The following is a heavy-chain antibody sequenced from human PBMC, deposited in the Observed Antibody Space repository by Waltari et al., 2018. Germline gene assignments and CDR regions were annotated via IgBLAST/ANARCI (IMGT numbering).Heavy chain of an antibody. CDR1: RFTFSSNA. CDR2: ISYDGSNK. CDR3: ARDQFVVVVAATLHY. J-gene: IGHJ4*02. D-gene: IGHD2-15*01. Sequence: VQLLQSGGGVFTPGRSLSLPCATSRFTFSSNAMNWVRPATGKGLEWVAVISYDGSNKDYADSVKGRFTISRDNSKNTLYLQMNSLRAEDTAVYYCARDQFVVVVAATLHYWGQGTLVTVSS. V-gene: IGHV3-30-3*01.